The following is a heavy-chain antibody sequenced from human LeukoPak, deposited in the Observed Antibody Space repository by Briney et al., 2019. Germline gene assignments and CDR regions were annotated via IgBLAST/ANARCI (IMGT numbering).Heavy chain of an antibody. CDR2: LNPNSGDI. Sequence: GASVKVSCKASGYTFTDCYMHWVRQAPGQGLEWMGWLNPNSGDINYAQKFQGRVSMTRDSSISTAYMDLSDLRSDDTAVYSCARGRNIEMTTMSGGSDYWGQGTLVTVSS. J-gene: IGHJ4*02. CDR1: GYTFTDCY. CDR3: ARGRNIEMTTMSGGSDY. V-gene: IGHV1-2*02. D-gene: IGHD5-24*01.